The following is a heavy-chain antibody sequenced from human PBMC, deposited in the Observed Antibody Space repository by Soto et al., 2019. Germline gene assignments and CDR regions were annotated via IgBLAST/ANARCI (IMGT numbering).Heavy chain of an antibody. V-gene: IGHV4-39*01. Sequence: QLQLQESGPGLVKPSETLSLTCTVSGDSISSGSYYWGWIRQPPGKGLEWIGTIHYSGRTYYNPSLNSRITISVDTSKSQFSLQLSSVTAADTAVYYCARQNGGLRPNFDYWGQGSLVTVSS. CDR3: ARQNGGLRPNFDY. CDR1: GDSISSGSYY. CDR2: IHYSGRT. J-gene: IGHJ4*02. D-gene: IGHD3-3*01.